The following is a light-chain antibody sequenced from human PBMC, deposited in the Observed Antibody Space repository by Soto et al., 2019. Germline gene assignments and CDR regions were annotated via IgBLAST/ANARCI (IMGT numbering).Light chain of an antibody. CDR2: AVS. J-gene: IGKJ4*01. Sequence: DIQLTQSPPFLSASVGDRVTVSCRASQGMSSSLAWYQQKPGKAPKLLIYAVSTLQSGVPSRFSGSGSGTEFTLTISRLQPEDFATYFCQQLYTFGGGTKVE. CDR1: QGMSSS. V-gene: IGKV1-9*01. CDR3: QQLYT.